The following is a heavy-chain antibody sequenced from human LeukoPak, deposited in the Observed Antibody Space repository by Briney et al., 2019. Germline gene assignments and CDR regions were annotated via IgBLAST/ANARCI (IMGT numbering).Heavy chain of an antibody. CDR1: GGSISSVGSY. J-gene: IGHJ5*02. CDR3: ARHEDGSGSWNP. V-gene: IGHV4-39*01. D-gene: IGHD3-10*01. CDR2: MYYSGST. Sequence: PSETLSLTCTVSGGSISSVGSYWGWIRQPPGKGLEWIGSMYYSGSTYYNPSLKSRVIISVDTSKNQFSLKLTSVTAADTAVYFCARHEDGSGSWNPWGRGTLVSVSS.